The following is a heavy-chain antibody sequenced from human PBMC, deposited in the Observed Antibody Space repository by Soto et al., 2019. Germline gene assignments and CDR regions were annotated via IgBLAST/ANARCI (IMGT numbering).Heavy chain of an antibody. Sequence: QVQLQESGPGLVKPSQTLSLTCTVSGGSISSGGYYWSWIRQHPGKGLEWLGYIYYSGSSYYNPSRNSRVTVSVDTSRNQCSLKRSSVTAADTAVYYCARTPRAWGQGTRVTVS. V-gene: IGHV4-31*03. J-gene: IGHJ5*02. CDR3: ARTPRA. CDR2: IYYSGSS. CDR1: GGSISSGGYY.